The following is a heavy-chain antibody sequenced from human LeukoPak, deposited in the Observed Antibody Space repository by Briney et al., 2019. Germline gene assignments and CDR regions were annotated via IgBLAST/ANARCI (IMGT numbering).Heavy chain of an antibody. D-gene: IGHD1-26*01. CDR3: GKYFGADSGNYYRSFDY. CDR2: IKEGGSEK. CDR1: TPTLSNNW. Sequence: PGQCLTLSCPLATPTLSNNWTSCDRHPPGKGLGWVANIKEGGSEKNYVDSVKGRFTISRDNDKNLLYLQMNSLRAEDTAVYYCGKYFGADSGNYYRSFDYWGQGTLVSVSS. J-gene: IGHJ4*02. V-gene: IGHV3-7*05.